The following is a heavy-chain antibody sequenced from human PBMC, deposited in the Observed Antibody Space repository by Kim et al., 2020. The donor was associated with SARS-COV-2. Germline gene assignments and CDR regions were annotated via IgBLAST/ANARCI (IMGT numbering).Heavy chain of an antibody. V-gene: IGHV1-46*01. CDR3: ARATTVTDGRWFDP. J-gene: IGHJ5*02. Sequence: AQKVPDRVPMTRDTSTSTVYMELSSLRSEDTAVYYCARATTVTDGRWFDPWGQGTLVTVSS. D-gene: IGHD4-17*01.